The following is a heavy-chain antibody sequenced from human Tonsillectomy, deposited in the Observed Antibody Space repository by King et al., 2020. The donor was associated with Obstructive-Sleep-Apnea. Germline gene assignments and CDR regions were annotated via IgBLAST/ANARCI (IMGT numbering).Heavy chain of an antibody. V-gene: IGHV4-4*02. CDR1: GGSISSTDW. J-gene: IGHJ5*02. CDR2: IYYSGST. Sequence: QLQESGPGLVKPSGTLSLTCAVSGGSISSTDWWSWVRQPPGKGLEWIGEIYYSGSTNYNPSLKSRVTISVDKSKNQFSLKLSSVTAADTAVYYCARRRIVVVPSALNWFDPWGQGTQVTVSS. D-gene: IGHD2-2*01. CDR3: ARRRIVVVPSALNWFDP.